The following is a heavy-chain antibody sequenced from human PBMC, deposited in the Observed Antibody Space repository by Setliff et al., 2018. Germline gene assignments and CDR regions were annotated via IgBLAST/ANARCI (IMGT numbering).Heavy chain of an antibody. V-gene: IGHV1-69*13. CDR1: GGTFSSYA. Sequence: SVKVSCKASGGTFSSYAISWVRQAPGQGLEWMGGIIPIFGTANYAQKFQGRVTITADESRSTAYMELSSLRSEDTAVYYCARDSLLRGIFGVVNMGPNYYYMDVWGKGTTVTVSS. D-gene: IGHD3-3*01. J-gene: IGHJ6*03. CDR2: IIPIFGTA. CDR3: ARDSLLRGIFGVVNMGPNYYYMDV.